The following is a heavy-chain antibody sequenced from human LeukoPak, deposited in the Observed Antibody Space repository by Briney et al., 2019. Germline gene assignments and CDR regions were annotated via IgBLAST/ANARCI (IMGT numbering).Heavy chain of an antibody. D-gene: IGHD2-15*01. V-gene: IGHV1-2*02. CDR1: GYTFTGYY. Sequence: ASVKVSCKASGYTFTGYYMHWVRQAPGQGLEWMGWINPNSGGTNYAQKFQGRVTMTRDTSISTAYMELSRLRSDDTAVYYCARGQHLYACSGGSCYGLFDYWGQGTPVTVSS. CDR3: ARGQHLYACSGGSCYGLFDY. CDR2: INPNSGGT. J-gene: IGHJ4*02.